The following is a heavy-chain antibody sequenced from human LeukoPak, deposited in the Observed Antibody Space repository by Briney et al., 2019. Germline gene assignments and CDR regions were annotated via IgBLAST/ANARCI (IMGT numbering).Heavy chain of an antibody. CDR2: IYHSGST. CDR1: GGSISSSNW. D-gene: IGHD6-6*01. CDR3: ARFYSSSSYFDY. Sequence: PSETLSLTCAVSGGSISSSNWWSWVRQPPGKGLEWIGEIYHSGSTNYNPSLKSRVTTSVGKSKNQFSLKLSSVTAADTAVYYCARFYSSSSYFDYWGQGTLVTVSS. J-gene: IGHJ4*02. V-gene: IGHV4-4*02.